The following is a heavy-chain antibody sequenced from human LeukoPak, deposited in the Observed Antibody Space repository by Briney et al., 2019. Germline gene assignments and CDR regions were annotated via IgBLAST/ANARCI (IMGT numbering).Heavy chain of an antibody. D-gene: IGHD1-26*01. CDR2: IYNGVNT. CDR1: DASVSSASY. J-gene: IGHJ5*02. Sequence: ASETLSLTRTVSDASVSSASYWSWIRQPPGKGVEWIAHIYNGVNTNYNPSLKSRVTISVDTSKNQFSLRLNSVTAADTAVYYCARSRAFNSGAFDPWGQGSLVTVSS. CDR3: ARSRAFNSGAFDP. V-gene: IGHV4-61*01.